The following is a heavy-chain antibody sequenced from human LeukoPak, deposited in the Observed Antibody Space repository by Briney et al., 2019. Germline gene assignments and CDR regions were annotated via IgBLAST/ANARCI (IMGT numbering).Heavy chain of an antibody. D-gene: IGHD6-19*01. J-gene: IGHJ4*02. CDR2: INHSGST. Sequence: SETLSLTCAVYGGSFSGYYWSWIRQPPGKGLEWIGEINHSGSTNYNPSLKSRVTISVDTSKNQFSLKLSSVTAADTAVYYCALTAVAGDKIFDYWGQGTLVTASS. V-gene: IGHV4-34*01. CDR1: GGSFSGYY. CDR3: ALTAVAGDKIFDY.